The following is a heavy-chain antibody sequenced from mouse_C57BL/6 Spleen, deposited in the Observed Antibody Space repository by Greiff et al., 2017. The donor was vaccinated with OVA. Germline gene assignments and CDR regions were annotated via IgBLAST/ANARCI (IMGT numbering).Heavy chain of an antibody. J-gene: IGHJ2*01. CDR1: GYTFTSYW. CDR3: ARRDFDY. Sequence: VKLQQPGAELVRPGTSVKLSCKASGYTFTSYWMHWVKQRPGQGLEWIGVIDPSDSYTNYNQKFKGKATLTVDTSSSTAYMQLSSLTSEDSAVYYCARRDFDYWGQGTTLTVSS. V-gene: IGHV1-59*01. CDR2: IDPSDSYT.